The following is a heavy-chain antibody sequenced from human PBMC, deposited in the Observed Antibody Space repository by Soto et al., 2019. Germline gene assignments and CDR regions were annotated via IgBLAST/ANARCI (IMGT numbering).Heavy chain of an antibody. J-gene: IGHJ4*02. V-gene: IGHV4-34*01. CDR2: INHSGST. CDR3: ARDLEGPLGEY. D-gene: IGHD3-3*02. CDR1: GGSFSDYY. Sequence: PSETLSLTCAVYGGSFSDYYWSWIRQPPGKGLEWIGEINHSGSTNYNPSLKSRVTMSVDTSKNQFSLQLTSATAADTAVYYCARDLEGPLGEYWGRVTLVSVS.